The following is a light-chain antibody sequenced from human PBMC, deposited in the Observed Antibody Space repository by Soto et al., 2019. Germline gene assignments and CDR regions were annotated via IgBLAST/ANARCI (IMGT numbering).Light chain of an antibody. CDR3: SSYTRSSTNV. CDR1: SSDVGGYNY. CDR2: DVS. V-gene: IGLV2-14*01. Sequence: QSALTQPASVSGSPGQSITISCTGTSSDVGGYNYVSWYQQHPGKAPKLMIYDVSNRPSGVSNRFSGSKSGNTASLTISGLQAEDEADYYYSSYTRSSTNVFGTGTKVTVL. J-gene: IGLJ1*01.